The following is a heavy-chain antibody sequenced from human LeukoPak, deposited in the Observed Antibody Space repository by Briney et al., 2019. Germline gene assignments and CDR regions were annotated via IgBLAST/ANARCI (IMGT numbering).Heavy chain of an antibody. D-gene: IGHD3-22*01. J-gene: IGHJ4*02. CDR1: GGSFSGYY. CDR2: INHSGST. CDR3: ARIRDSSGYFAGPKYYFDY. V-gene: IGHV4-34*01. Sequence: SETLSLTCAVYGGSFSGYYWSWIRQPPGKGLEWIGEINHSGSTNYNPSLKSRVTISVDTSKNQFSLKLSSVTAADTAVYYCARIRDSSGYFAGPKYYFDYWGQGTLVTVSS.